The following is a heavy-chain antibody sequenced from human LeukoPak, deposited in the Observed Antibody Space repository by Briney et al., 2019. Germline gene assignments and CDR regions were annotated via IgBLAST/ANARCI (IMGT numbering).Heavy chain of an antibody. D-gene: IGHD7-27*01. CDR2: IKQDGSET. J-gene: IGHJ4*02. V-gene: IGHV3-7*05. CDR3: ARFSGLGSNWGRDY. CDR1: GFTFSSCW. Sequence: GRSLRLSCAASGFTFSSCWMCWVRQIPGKGLEWVANIKQDGSETHYVDSVKGRFNISRDNSKNSLFLQMNSVRAEDTAVYYCARFSGLGSNWGRDYWGQGTLVTVSS.